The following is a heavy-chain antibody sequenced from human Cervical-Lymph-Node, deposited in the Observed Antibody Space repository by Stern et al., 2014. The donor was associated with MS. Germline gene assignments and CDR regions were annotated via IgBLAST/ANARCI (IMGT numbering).Heavy chain of an antibody. V-gene: IGHV3-11*06. Sequence: VQLVESGGGLVKPGRSLTLSCEASGFTFSDSFMTWVRQAPGKGLEWVCSIIVDGGYTTYADSVQGRFTISRGTPRSSLFLRMTGLRADDTALYFCARTLAHSGRYYYLDSWGQGSLVTVS. CDR1: GFTFSDSF. CDR3: ARTLAHSGRYYYLDS. J-gene: IGHJ4*02. CDR2: IIVDGGYT. D-gene: IGHD1-26*01.